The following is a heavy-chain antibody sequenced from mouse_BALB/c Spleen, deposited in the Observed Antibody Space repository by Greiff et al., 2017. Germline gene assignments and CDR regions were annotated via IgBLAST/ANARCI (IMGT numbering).Heavy chain of an antibody. V-gene: IGHV2-9*02. J-gene: IGHJ4*01. CDR2: IWAGGST. CDR3: ASPDYDGIYYYAMDY. D-gene: IGHD2-4*01. Sequence: VQRVESGPGLVAPSQSLSITCTVSGFSLTSYGVHWVRQPPGKGLEWLGVIWAGGSTNYNSALMSRLSISKDNSKSQVFLKMNSLQTDDTAMYYCASPDYDGIYYYAMDYWGQGTSVTVSS. CDR1: GFSLTSYG.